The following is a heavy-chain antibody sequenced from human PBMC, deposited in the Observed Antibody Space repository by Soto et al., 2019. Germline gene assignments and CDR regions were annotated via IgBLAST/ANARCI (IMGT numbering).Heavy chain of an antibody. V-gene: IGHV3-48*03. CDR3: ARDCGEIVVVPAARVLRYFDWHYYGMDV. CDR1: GFTFSSYE. D-gene: IGHD2-2*01. J-gene: IGHJ6*02. CDR2: ISSSGSTI. Sequence: PGGSLRLSCADSGFTFSSYEMNWVRQAPGKGLEWVSYISSSGSTIYYADSVKGRFTISRDNAKNSLYLQMNSLRAEDTAVYYCARDCGEIVVVPAARVLRYFDWHYYGMDVWGQGTTFTVSS.